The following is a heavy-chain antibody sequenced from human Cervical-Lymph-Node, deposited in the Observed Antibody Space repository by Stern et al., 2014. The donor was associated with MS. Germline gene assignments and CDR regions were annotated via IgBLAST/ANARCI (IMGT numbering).Heavy chain of an antibody. J-gene: IGHJ6*02. CDR1: GFTFDDYA. D-gene: IGHD3-10*01. CDR3: AKAAMVRGGDYYYYGMDV. CDR2: ISWNSGSI. V-gene: IGHV3-9*01. Sequence: EVQLVESGGGLVQPGRSLRLSCAASGFTFDDYAMHWVRQAPGKGLEWVSGISWNSGSIGYADSVKGRFTISRDNAKNSLYLQMNSLRAEDTALYYCAKAAMVRGGDYYYYGMDVWGQGTTVTVSS.